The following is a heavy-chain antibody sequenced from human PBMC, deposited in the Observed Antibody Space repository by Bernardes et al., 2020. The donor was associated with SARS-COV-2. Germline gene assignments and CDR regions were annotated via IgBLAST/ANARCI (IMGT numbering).Heavy chain of an antibody. Sequence: GGSLRLSCAASGFTFSRYEMNWVRQAPGAGLEWLSFIDASGETIHYADSVRGRFTISRDNARDSVYLEMSSLRAEDTAVYYCAKGPRDYYGFFSPYSPRMDVWGQGTTVAVSS. V-gene: IGHV3-48*03. D-gene: IGHD3-10*01. J-gene: IGHJ6*02. CDR3: AKGPRDYYGFFSPYSPRMDV. CDR1: GFTFSRYE. CDR2: IDASGETI.